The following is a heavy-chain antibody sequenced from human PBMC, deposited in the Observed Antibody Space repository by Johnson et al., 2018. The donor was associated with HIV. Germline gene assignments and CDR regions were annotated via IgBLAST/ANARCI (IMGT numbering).Heavy chain of an antibody. CDR3: ASALCTWGAFDI. J-gene: IGHJ3*02. Sequence: QVQLVESGGGVVQPGGSLRLSCAASGFTFSSYCMHWVRQAPGKGLVWVAFIRYDGSNKYYAASVKGRFNISRDNSKNTLYLQGNTLRAEDTAVYYCASALCTWGAFDIWGQGTMVTVSA. CDR2: IRYDGSNK. V-gene: IGHV3-30*02. CDR1: GFTFSSYC. D-gene: IGHD2-8*01.